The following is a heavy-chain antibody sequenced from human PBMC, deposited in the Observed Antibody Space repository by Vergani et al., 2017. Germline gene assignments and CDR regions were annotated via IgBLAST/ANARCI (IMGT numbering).Heavy chain of an antibody. CDR1: GGSISSGGYY. D-gene: IGHD2-2*01. V-gene: IGHV4-39*01. CDR2: IYYSGST. Sequence: QVQLQESGPGLVKPSQTLSLTCTVSGGSISSGGYYWGWIRQPPGKGLEWIGSIYYSGSTYYNPSLKSRVTISVDTSKNQFSLKLSSVTAADTAVYYCARFVGYCSSTSCIGFFDYWGQGTLVTVSS. J-gene: IGHJ4*02. CDR3: ARFVGYCSSTSCIGFFDY.